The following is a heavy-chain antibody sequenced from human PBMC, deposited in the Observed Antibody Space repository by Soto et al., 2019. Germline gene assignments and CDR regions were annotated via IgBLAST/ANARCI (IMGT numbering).Heavy chain of an antibody. Sequence: SCKASGGTFSSYAISWVRQAPGQGLEWMGGIIPIFGTANYAQKFQGRVTITADESTSTAYMELNSLRAEDTAVYYCANDPPSPPIWFGETRNAFDIWGQGTMVTVSS. D-gene: IGHD3-10*01. J-gene: IGHJ3*02. CDR3: ANDPPSPPIWFGETRNAFDI. CDR2: IIPIFGTA. CDR1: GGTFSSYA. V-gene: IGHV1-69*01.